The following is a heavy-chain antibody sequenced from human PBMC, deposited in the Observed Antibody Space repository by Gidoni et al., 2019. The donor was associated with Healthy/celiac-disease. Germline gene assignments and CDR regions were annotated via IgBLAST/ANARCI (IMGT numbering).Heavy chain of an antibody. CDR2: ISGSGGST. D-gene: IGHD3-3*01. CDR3: ATDDFWSGYSTGYFDY. J-gene: IGHJ4*02. Sequence: EVQLLESGGGLVQPGGSLRLSCAASGFTFSSDAMSWVRQAPGKGLEWVSAISGSGGSTYYADSVKGRFTISRDNSKNTLYLQMNSLRAEDTAVYYCATDDFWSGYSTGYFDYWGQGTLVTVSS. CDR1: GFTFSSDA. V-gene: IGHV3-23*01.